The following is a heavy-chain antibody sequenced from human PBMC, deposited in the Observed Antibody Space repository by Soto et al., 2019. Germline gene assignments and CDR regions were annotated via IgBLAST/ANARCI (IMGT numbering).Heavy chain of an antibody. J-gene: IGHJ6*02. D-gene: IGHD3-10*01. CDR2: ISYDGRNK. CDR3: AKVRMGYGGYYYYGMDV. Sequence: QVQLVESGGGVVQPGRSLRLSCAAAGFTFSSYGMHWVRQSPGKWLEWVAVISYDGRNKYYADSVKGRFTISRDNYKNTLYLQMNRLSAEDTAVYDGAKVRMGYGGYYYYGMDVWGQGTTVTVSS. CDR1: GFTFSSYG. V-gene: IGHV3-30*18.